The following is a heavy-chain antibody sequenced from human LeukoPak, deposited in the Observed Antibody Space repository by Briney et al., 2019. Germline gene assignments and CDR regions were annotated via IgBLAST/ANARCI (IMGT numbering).Heavy chain of an antibody. CDR3: ARTPTVTIATRYRKAFDI. V-gene: IGHV1-24*01. D-gene: IGHD4-17*01. Sequence: GASVKVSCKVSGYTLTELSMHWVRQAPGKGLEWMGGFDPEDGETICAQKFQGRVTMTRNTSISTAYMELSSLRSEDTAVYYCARTPTVTIATRYRKAFDIWGQGTMVTVSS. J-gene: IGHJ3*02. CDR1: GYTLTELS. CDR2: FDPEDGET.